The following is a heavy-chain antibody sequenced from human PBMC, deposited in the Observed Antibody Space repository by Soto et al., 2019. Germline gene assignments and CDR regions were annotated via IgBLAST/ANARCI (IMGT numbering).Heavy chain of an antibody. Sequence: SGPTLVNPTQTLTLTCSFSGFSLIPYGVGVGWIRQPPGKAPEWLALIYWNNDIRYSPSLQNRLTITKDTSKNQVVLTMTNMDPVDTATNPLAHNNNISPIDYWGQGTLVTVSS. D-gene: IGHD1-20*01. J-gene: IGHJ4*02. CDR2: IYWNNDI. CDR1: GFSLIPYGVG. CDR3: AHNNNISPIDY. V-gene: IGHV2-5*01.